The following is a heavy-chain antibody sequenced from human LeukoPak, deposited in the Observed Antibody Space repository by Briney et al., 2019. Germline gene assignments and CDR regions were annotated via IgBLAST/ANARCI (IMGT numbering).Heavy chain of an antibody. CDR2: ISYDGSDK. CDR3: AKDISGGDCPDY. V-gene: IGHV3-30*18. J-gene: IGHJ4*02. Sequence: GGSLRLSCAASAFTFSSYGMHWVRQAPGKGLERVAVISYDGSDKYYAESVKGRFTIFRDNSKNTLYLQMNSLRADDTGVYYCAKDISGGDCPDYWGQGTLVTVSS. D-gene: IGHD2-21*02. CDR1: AFTFSSYG.